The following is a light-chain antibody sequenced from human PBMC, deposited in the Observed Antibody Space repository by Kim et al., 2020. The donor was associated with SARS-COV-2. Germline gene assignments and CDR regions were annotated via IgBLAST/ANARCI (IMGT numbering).Light chain of an antibody. V-gene: IGKV1-5*03. CDR3: KQYETYWT. J-gene: IGKJ1*01. CDR1: QSVDGW. CDR2: QAS. Sequence: DIQMTQSPSTLSAFVGDRVTMTCRASQSVDGWLAWYQQKPGKAPRLLICQASRLASGVPSRFSGSGSGTDFTLTVSNLQSDDSAVYYCKQYETYWTFGPGTKLEI.